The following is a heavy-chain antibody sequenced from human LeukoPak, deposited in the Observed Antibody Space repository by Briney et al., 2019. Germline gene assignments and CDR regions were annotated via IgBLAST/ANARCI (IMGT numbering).Heavy chain of an antibody. CDR2: ISSSSSYI. CDR3: ARIGSGWYWEF. CDR1: GFTFSSYS. J-gene: IGHJ4*02. V-gene: IGHV3-21*01. Sequence: GGSLRLSCAASGFTFSSYSMNWVRQAPGKGLEWVSSISSSSSYIYYADPVKGRFTISRDNAKNSLYLQMNSLRAEDTAVYYCARIGSGWYWEFWGQGTLVTVS. D-gene: IGHD6-19*01.